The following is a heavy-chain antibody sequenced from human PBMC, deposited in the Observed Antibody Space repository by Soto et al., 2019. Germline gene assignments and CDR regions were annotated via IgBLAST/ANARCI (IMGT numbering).Heavy chain of an antibody. CDR3: TRVSLIVVVPAASARDAFDI. CDR2: IKSKTDGGTT. J-gene: IGHJ3*02. V-gene: IGHV3-15*01. Sequence: GGSLRLSCAASGFTFSNAWMSWVRQAPGKGLEWVGRIKSKTDGGTTDYAAPVKGRFTISRDDSKNTLYLQMNSLKTEDTAVYYCTRVSLIVVVPAASARDAFDIWGQGTMVTVSS. D-gene: IGHD2-2*01. CDR1: GFTFSNAW.